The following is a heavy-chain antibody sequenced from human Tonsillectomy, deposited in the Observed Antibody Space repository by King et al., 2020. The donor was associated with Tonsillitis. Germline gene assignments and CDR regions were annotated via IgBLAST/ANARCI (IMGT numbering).Heavy chain of an antibody. CDR2: INQDGSEK. D-gene: IGHD1-26*01. V-gene: IGHV3-7*03. Sequence: VQLVESGGGLVQPGGSLRLSCEGSGFTFRSYWMSWVRQAPGKGLEWVGNINQDGSEKYYVGAVKGRFTIARENAKDLLYLQMNSMRAEDTAVDYCARVAGSYSNYMGVWGKGTTVTVSS. CDR1: GFTFRSYW. CDR3: ARVAGSYSNYMGV. J-gene: IGHJ6*03.